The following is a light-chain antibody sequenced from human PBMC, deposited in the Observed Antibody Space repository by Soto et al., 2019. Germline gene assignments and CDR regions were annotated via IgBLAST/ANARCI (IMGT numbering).Light chain of an antibody. CDR1: QDIRSF. Sequence: IQLTQSPSSLSASVGDRVSITCRASQDIRSFLAWYQQKPGNAPRLLIYAASTLQSGVPSRFSDSGSGTDFTLAISSLQPEDFATYYCQQLNTYPYTFGQGTKLEIK. CDR3: QQLNTYPYT. CDR2: AAS. V-gene: IGKV1-9*01. J-gene: IGKJ2*01.